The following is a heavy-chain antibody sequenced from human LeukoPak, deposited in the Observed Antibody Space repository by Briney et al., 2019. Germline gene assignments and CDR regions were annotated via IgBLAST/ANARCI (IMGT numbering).Heavy chain of an antibody. D-gene: IGHD1-26*01. Sequence: GASVKVSCKASGYTFTSYGISWVRQAPGQGLEWMGWISAYNGNTNYAQKLQGRVTMTTDTSTSTAYMELRSLRSDDTAVYYCARDPYSGSYHPCPDYWGQGTLVTVSS. J-gene: IGHJ4*02. CDR2: ISAYNGNT. CDR1: GYTFTSYG. V-gene: IGHV1-18*01. CDR3: ARDPYSGSYHPCPDY.